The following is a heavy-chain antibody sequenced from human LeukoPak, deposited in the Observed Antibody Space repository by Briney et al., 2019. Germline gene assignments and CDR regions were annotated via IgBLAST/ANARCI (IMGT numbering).Heavy chain of an antibody. CDR2: INPSGGST. Sequence: GASVKVSCKASGYTFTSYYMHWVRQAPGQGLEWMGIINPSGGSTSYAQKFQGRVTMTRDTSTSTVYMELSSLRSEDTAVYYCTCPTKTVTTRQDAFDIWGQGTMVTASS. CDR1: GYTFTSYY. J-gene: IGHJ3*02. V-gene: IGHV1-46*01. CDR3: TCPTKTVTTRQDAFDI. D-gene: IGHD4-17*01.